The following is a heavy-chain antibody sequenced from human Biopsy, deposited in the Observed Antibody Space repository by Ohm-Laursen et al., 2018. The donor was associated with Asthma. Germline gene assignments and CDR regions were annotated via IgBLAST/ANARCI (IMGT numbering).Heavy chain of an antibody. J-gene: IGHJ4*02. V-gene: IGHV3-30*18. CDR1: GFVFSQCG. Sequence: SLRLSCTASGFVFSQCGMHWVRQAPGKGLEWVAVISFGGSNKDYADSVKGRFTISRDNSKNTLHLEMNSLRVEDTAVYYCPKDVFPGWELRRGPDYWGQGTLVAVSS. CDR2: ISFGGSNK. CDR3: PKDVFPGWELRRGPDY. D-gene: IGHD1-26*01.